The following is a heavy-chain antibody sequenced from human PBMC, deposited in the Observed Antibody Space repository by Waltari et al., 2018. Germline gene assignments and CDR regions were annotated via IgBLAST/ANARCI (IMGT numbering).Heavy chain of an antibody. V-gene: IGHV4-39*07. J-gene: IGHJ4*02. CDR3: AGRPLYTVVWHGFDY. D-gene: IGHD2-2*02. CDR1: NGSIRPNTYH. CDR2: IFYTGNV. Sequence: QLQLQESGPGLVKPSETLSLTCNVANGSIRPNTYHWAGIRQPPGKGLEWIGSIFYTGNVYYNPSLQSRVTMSVDTSRNQFSLKLRSVTAADTAVYYCAGRPLYTVVWHGFDYWGRGALVTVSS.